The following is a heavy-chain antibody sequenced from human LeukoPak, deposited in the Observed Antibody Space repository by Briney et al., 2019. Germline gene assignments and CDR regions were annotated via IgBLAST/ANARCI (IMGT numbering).Heavy chain of an antibody. CDR3: ARDLEMRGSSWTNWFDP. Sequence: PGGSLRLSWEASGFTFSSYGMHWVRQVQGRGLEWVPVIWYDGSNKYYADSVKGRFTISRDNSKNTLYLQMNSLRAEDTAVYYCARDLEMRGSSWTNWFDPWGQGTLVTVSS. J-gene: IGHJ5*02. CDR1: GFTFSSYG. D-gene: IGHD6-13*01. V-gene: IGHV3-33*01. CDR2: IWYDGSNK.